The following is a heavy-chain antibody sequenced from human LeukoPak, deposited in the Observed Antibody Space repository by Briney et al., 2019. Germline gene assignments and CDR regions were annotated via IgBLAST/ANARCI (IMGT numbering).Heavy chain of an antibody. CDR2: IYYSGST. Sequence: SDTLSLTCTVSGGSLSSNSNYWAWIRQPPGKGLEWIGSIYYSGSTHYNPSLKSRLTISVDTSKNQFSLKQSSVTAADTAVYYCARHELLSSTATVLTPLDYWGQGTLVTVSS. V-gene: IGHV4-39*01. D-gene: IGHD2/OR15-2a*01. J-gene: IGHJ4*02. CDR1: GGSLSSNSNY. CDR3: ARHELLSSTATVLTPLDY.